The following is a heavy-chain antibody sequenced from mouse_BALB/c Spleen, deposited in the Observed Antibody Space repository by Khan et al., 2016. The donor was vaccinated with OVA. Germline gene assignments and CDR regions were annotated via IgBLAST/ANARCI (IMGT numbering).Heavy chain of an antibody. Sequence: QVQLQQSGPGLVQPSQSLSITCTVSGFSLSNYSVHWVRQSPGKGLEWLGVIWSAGSTDYNAAFISRLTISKDNSRSQVFFKMNSLQPNDTAIYYCSRRVYDYGRGALFAYWGQGTLVTVSA. CDR1: GFSLSNYS. CDR2: IWSAGST. J-gene: IGHJ3*01. D-gene: IGHD2-4*01. V-gene: IGHV2-2*02. CDR3: SRRVYDYGRGALFAY.